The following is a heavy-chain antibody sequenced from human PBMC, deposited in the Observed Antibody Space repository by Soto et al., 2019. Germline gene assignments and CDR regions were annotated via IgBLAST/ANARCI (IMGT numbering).Heavy chain of an antibody. V-gene: IGHV1-2*04. D-gene: IGHD4-4*01. Sequence: ASVKVSCKASGYTFTGYYMHWVRQAPGQGLEWMGWINPNSGGTNYAQKFQGWVTMTRDTSISTAYMELSRLRSDDTAVYYCARGGSKDYSNYVSYWGQGTLVTVSS. CDR3: ARGGSKDYSNYVSY. CDR2: INPNSGGT. J-gene: IGHJ4*02. CDR1: GYTFTGYY.